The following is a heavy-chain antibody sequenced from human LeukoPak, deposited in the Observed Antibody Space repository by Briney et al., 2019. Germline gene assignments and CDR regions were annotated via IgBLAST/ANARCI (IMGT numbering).Heavy chain of an antibody. J-gene: IGHJ4*02. CDR1: GLTSGIYA. D-gene: IGHD6-13*01. CDR2: FSGGGDS. V-gene: IGHV3-23*01. CDR3: AKQSAGSAAWYSLHYDF. Sequence: GGSLRLSCAASGLTSGIYAISWVRQAPGKGLEWVSAFSGGGDSFYADSVRGRFSISADKSKNILYLQMNSLRVEDTAVYFCAKQSAGSAAWYSLHYDFWGQGTLVTVSS.